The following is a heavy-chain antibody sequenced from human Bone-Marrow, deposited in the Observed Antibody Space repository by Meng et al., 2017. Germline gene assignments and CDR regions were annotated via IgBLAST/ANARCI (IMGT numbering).Heavy chain of an antibody. CDR3: ASLYGDSSVWYLDL. J-gene: IGHJ2*01. CDR1: GGSISSGNHY. V-gene: IGHV4-31*03. CDR2: IYYSGST. D-gene: IGHD4-17*01. Sequence: QVKLRGPGPGLVKPSQTLSLTCTVSGGSISSGNHYWSWIRQHPGKGLEYIGYIYYSGSTYYNPSLKSRVIISVDTSKNQFSLRLNSVTAADTAVYYCASLYGDSSVWYLDLWGRGTLVTVSS.